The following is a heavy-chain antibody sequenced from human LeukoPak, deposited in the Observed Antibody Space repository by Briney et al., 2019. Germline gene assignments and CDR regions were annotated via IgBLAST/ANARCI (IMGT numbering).Heavy chain of an antibody. CDR1: GGSISSYY. J-gene: IGHJ4*02. Sequence: SETLSLTCTVSGGSISSYYWSWIRQPPGKGLEWIGYIYYSGSTNYNTSLKRRVTISVKTSKNQSSLKLRSVTAADTAVYYCARVTGYTIEDYFDYWGQGTLVTVSS. D-gene: IGHD3-9*01. CDR3: ARVTGYTIEDYFDY. CDR2: IYYSGST. V-gene: IGHV4-59*01.